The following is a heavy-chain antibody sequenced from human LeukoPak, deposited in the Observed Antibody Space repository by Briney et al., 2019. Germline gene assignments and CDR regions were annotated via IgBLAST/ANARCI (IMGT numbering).Heavy chain of an antibody. CDR3: ARGKDGFLAYAFDI. J-gene: IGHJ3*02. D-gene: IGHD3-10*01. V-gene: IGHV4-59*13. CDR1: GGSINGYY. CDR2: IYYRGST. Sequence: KPSETLSLTCTVSGGSINGYYGSWIRQPPGKGLESIGYIYYRGSTYYNPSPKSRLTISVDTSKNQFSLKLSSVTAADTALYYCARGKDGFLAYAFDIWGQGTMVTVSS.